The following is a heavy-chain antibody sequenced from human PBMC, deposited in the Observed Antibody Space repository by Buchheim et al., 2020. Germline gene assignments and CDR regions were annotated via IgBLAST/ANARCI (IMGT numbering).Heavy chain of an antibody. J-gene: IGHJ6*02. CDR3: ARDSGTTPNYYYYYGMDV. CDR1: GFTFSSYS. Sequence: EVQLVESGGGLVQPGGSLRLSCAASGFTFSSYSMNWVRQAPGKGLEWVSYISSSSSTIYYADSVKGRFTISRDNAKNSLYRQMNSLRAEDTAVYYCARDSGTTPNYYYYYGMDVWGQGTT. CDR2: ISSSSSTI. V-gene: IGHV3-48*04. D-gene: IGHD1-7*01.